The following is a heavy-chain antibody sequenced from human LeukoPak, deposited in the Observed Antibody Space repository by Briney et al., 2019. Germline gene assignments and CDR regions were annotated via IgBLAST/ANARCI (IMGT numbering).Heavy chain of an antibody. CDR2: IYYSGNT. D-gene: IGHD4-17*01. CDR3: ARHKDSGDYPLDY. Sequence: PSETLSLTCTVSGGSVSGYYWSWIRQPPGKGLEWIGYIYYSGNTNYNPSLKSRLIMSLDTSKNHFSLKLNSVTAADTAVYYCARHKDSGDYPLDYWGQGTLVTVSS. V-gene: IGHV4-59*02. CDR1: GGSVSGYY. J-gene: IGHJ4*02.